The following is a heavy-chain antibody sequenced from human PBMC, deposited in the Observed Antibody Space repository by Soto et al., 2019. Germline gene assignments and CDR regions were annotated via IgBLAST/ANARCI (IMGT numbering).Heavy chain of an antibody. CDR1: GFTFSTYW. D-gene: IGHD6-19*01. CDR2: TSSDGSDT. J-gene: IGHJ4*02. V-gene: IGHV3-74*01. CDR3: ARDRGWSLFDY. Sequence: EVQLVESGGGLVQPGGSLRLSCAASGFTFSTYWMYWVRQAPGKGLVWVSRTSSDGSDTSYADSVKGRFTITRDNAKNTLYLQMNSLRAEDTAVYYCARDRGWSLFDYRGQGTLVTVSS.